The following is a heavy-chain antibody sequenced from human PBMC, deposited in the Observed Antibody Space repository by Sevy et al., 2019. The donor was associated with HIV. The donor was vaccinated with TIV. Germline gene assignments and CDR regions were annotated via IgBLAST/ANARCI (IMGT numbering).Heavy chain of an antibody. V-gene: IGHV3-15*01. Sequence: GGSLRLSCADSGFTFSIIYMNWVRQSPGKGLEWVGRMKSKTDCGTTDYAAPVKDRFTMSRDDSKNTLYLQMNSLEADDTAVYYCTTVGFPHWGSEAFDIWGQGTMVTVSS. D-gene: IGHD3-16*01. CDR1: GFTFSIIY. CDR3: TTVGFPHWGSEAFDI. J-gene: IGHJ3*02. CDR2: MKSKTDCGTT.